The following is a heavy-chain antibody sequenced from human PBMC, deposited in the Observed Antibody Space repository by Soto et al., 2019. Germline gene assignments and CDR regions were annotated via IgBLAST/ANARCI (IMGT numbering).Heavy chain of an antibody. CDR3: ARAGITIFGVVKYYYYMDV. J-gene: IGHJ6*03. CDR2: IYYSWSN. Sequence: QVQLQESGPGLVKPSQTLSLTCTVSGGSISSGGYYWSWIRQHPGKGLEWIGYIYYSWSNYYNPSLKSRVTRSVDTSKNQFSLKLSSVTAADTAVYYCARAGITIFGVVKYYYYMDVWGKGTTVTVSS. CDR1: GGSISSGGYY. V-gene: IGHV4-31*03. D-gene: IGHD3-3*01.